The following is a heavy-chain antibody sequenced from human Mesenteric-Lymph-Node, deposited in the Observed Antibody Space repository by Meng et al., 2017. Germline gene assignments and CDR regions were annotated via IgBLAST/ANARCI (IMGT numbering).Heavy chain of an antibody. D-gene: IGHD5-18*01. Sequence: QGPLLESGPGLVKPSETLSLTCTVSGAAIGTYNWGWIRQPAGKGLEWIGRIYTSGNSDYNPSLKSRLLISVDTSKKQFSLQLTSVTAADTAVYYCAREGNSYGFSSYWFDPWGQGILVTVSS. CDR3: AREGNSYGFSSYWFDP. CDR2: IYTSGNS. J-gene: IGHJ5*02. V-gene: IGHV4-4*07. CDR1: GAAIGTYN.